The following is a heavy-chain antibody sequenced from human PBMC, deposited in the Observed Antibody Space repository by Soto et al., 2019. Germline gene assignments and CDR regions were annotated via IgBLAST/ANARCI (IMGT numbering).Heavy chain of an antibody. V-gene: IGHV3-9*01. CDR1: GCPGDDHG. J-gene: IGHJ4*02. Sequence: GGPLRPSCAAPGCPGDDHGLPRVREAPGEGLEWVSGISWNSETIDYADSVKGRFTISRDNAKSSLFLQMNSLRPDDTALYYCAKDMKWGGMTTIHYFDSWGQGTLVTVSS. CDR2: ISWNSETI. CDR3: AKDMKWGGMTTIHYFDS. D-gene: IGHD4-17*01.